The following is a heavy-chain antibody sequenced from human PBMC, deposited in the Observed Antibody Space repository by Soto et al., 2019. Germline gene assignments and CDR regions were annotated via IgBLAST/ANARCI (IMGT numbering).Heavy chain of an antibody. Sequence: QVHLAQSGAEVKKPGASVKVSCKGSGYAFTTYGITWVRQAPGQGLEWMGWISAHNGNTNYAQKLQGRVTVTRDTSTSTAYMELRSLRSDDTALYYCARGRYGDYWGQGALVTVSS. CDR3: ARGRYGDY. CDR2: ISAHNGNT. D-gene: IGHD1-1*01. V-gene: IGHV1-18*01. CDR1: GYAFTTYG. J-gene: IGHJ4*02.